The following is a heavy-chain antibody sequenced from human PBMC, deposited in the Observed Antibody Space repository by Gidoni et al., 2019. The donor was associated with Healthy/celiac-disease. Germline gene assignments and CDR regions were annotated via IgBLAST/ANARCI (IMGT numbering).Heavy chain of an antibody. Sequence: EVQLVESGGGLVQPGGSLRLSCAASGFPFSSYWMSWVRQAPGKGLEWVANIKQDGSEKYYVDSVKGRFTISRDNAKNSLYLQMNSLRAEDTAVYYCARVIGSGWTGGYFDYWGQGTLVTVSS. CDR3: ARVIGSGWTGGYFDY. CDR1: GFPFSSYW. D-gene: IGHD6-19*01. CDR2: IKQDGSEK. V-gene: IGHV3-7*01. J-gene: IGHJ4*02.